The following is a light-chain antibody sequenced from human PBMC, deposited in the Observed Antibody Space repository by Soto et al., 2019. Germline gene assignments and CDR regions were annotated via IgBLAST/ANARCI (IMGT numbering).Light chain of an antibody. V-gene: IGKV3-11*01. J-gene: IGKJ5*01. Sequence: IVMTQSPATLSVSPGERATPSCRASQSVSSNLAWYQQKPGQAPRLLIYDASNRATGIPARFSGSGSGTDFTLTISSLEPEDFAVYYCQQRSNWPPTFGQGTRLEI. CDR1: QSVSSN. CDR2: DAS. CDR3: QQRSNWPPT.